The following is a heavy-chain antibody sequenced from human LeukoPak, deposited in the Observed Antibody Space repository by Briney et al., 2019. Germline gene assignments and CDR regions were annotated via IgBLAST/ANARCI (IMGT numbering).Heavy chain of an antibody. V-gene: IGHV3-23*01. CDR3: ARDFEVTTMTTSRFDY. Sequence: GGSLRFSCAASGFTFSSYAMSWVRQAPGKGLEWVSAINSGGISTYYADSVKGRFTISRDNSKNTLYLQMNSLRAEDTAVYYCARDFEVTTMTTSRFDYWGQGTPVTVSS. J-gene: IGHJ4*02. CDR2: INSGGIST. CDR1: GFTFSSYA. D-gene: IGHD4-17*01.